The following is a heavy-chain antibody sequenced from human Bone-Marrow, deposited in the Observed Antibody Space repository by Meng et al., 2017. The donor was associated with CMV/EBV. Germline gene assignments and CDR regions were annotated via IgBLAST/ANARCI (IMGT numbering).Heavy chain of an antibody. J-gene: IGHJ4*02. CDR1: GFTFSSYW. CDR3: ARTVHIFDY. Sequence: GESLKISCAASGFTFSSYWMHWVRQAPGKGLVWVSRINSDGSSTSYADSVKGRFTISRDNAKNTLYLQMNSLRAEDTAVYYCARTVHIFDYWGQGTLVTLSS. CDR2: INSDGSST. V-gene: IGHV3-74*01. D-gene: IGHD2-21*01.